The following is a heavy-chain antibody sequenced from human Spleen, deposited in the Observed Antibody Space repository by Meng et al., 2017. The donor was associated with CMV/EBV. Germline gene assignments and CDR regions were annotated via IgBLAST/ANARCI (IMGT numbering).Heavy chain of an antibody. V-gene: IGHV3-7*01. CDR1: GFTFSHYW. CDR3: ARDRVVVVPAAMCGWFDP. D-gene: IGHD2-2*01. CDR2: IKQDGSEK. Sequence: GESLKISCAASGFTFSHYWMSWVRQTPGKGLEWVANIKQDGSEKFYVDSVKGRFTISRDNAKNSLYLQMNSLRAEDTAVYYCARDRVVVVPAAMCGWFDPWGQGTLVTVSS. J-gene: IGHJ5*02.